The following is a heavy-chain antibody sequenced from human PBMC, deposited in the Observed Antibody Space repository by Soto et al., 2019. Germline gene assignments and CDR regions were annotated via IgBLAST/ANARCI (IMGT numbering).Heavy chain of an antibody. V-gene: IGHV3-23*01. Sequence: GGSLRLSCAASGFTFSSYAMSWVRQAPGKGLEWVSAISGSGGSTYYADSVKGRFTISRDNSKNTLYLQMNSLRAEDTAVYYCAKSRWNDPGLTPSYFDYWGQGTLVTVSS. CDR2: ISGSGGST. CDR3: AKSRWNDPGLTPSYFDY. J-gene: IGHJ4*02. CDR1: GFTFSSYA. D-gene: IGHD1-1*01.